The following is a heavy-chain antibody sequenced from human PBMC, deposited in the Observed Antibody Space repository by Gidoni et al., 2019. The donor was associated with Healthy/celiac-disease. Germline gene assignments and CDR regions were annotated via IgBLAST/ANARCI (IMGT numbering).Heavy chain of an antibody. V-gene: IGHV4-34*01. J-gene: IGHJ4*02. D-gene: IGHD3-16*02. CDR2: INHSGST. Sequence: QVQLQQWGAGLLKPSETLSLTCAVYGGSFSGYYWSWIRQPPGKGLEWIGEINHSGSTNYNPSLKSRVTISVDTSKNQFSLKLSSVTAADTAVYYCARVYPNYIWGSYRWGTDYFDYWGQGTLVTVSS. CDR1: GGSFSGYY. CDR3: ARVYPNYIWGSYRWGTDYFDY.